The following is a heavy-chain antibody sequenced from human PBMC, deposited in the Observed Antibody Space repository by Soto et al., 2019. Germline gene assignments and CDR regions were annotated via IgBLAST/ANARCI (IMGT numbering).Heavy chain of an antibody. CDR3: ARIPKGSVLLWFGELYVMAV. CDR2: INHSGST. CDR1: GGSFSGYY. V-gene: IGHV4-34*01. Sequence: SETLSLTCAVYGGSFSGYYWSWIRQPPGKGLEWIGEINHSGSTNYNPSLKSRVTTSVDTSKNQFSLKLSSVTAADTAVYYCARIPKGSVLLWFGELYVMAVWGQGTTVTVSS. J-gene: IGHJ6*02. D-gene: IGHD3-10*01.